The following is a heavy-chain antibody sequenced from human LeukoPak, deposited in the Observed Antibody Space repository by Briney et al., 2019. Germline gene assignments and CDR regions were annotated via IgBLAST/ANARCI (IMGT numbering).Heavy chain of an antibody. J-gene: IGHJ4*02. Sequence: GGSLRLSCAASGFTVSSNYMSWVRQAPGKGLEWVSVIYSGGSTYYADSVKGRFTISRDNSKNTLYLQMNSLRAEDTAVYYCAISSQLLPPYFDYWGQGTLVTVSS. V-gene: IGHV3-66*02. CDR3: AISSQLLPPYFDY. D-gene: IGHD2-2*01. CDR1: GFTVSSNY. CDR2: IYSGGST.